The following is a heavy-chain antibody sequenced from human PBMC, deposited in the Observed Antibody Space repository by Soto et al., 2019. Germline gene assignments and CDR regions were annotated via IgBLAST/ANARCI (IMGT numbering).Heavy chain of an antibody. V-gene: IGHV1-18*01. Sequence: QVQLVQSGAEVKKPGASVKVSCKASGYTFTSYGISWVRQAPGQGLEWMGWISAYNGNTNYGQKLKGRVTMTTDTSTSQAYMELSSLRSDDTAVYYCARDAGTSSSWFPQTPSGVSRFDPWGQGTLVTVSS. CDR2: ISAYNGNT. CDR3: ARDAGTSSSWFPQTPSGVSRFDP. J-gene: IGHJ5*02. CDR1: GYTFTSYG. D-gene: IGHD6-6*01.